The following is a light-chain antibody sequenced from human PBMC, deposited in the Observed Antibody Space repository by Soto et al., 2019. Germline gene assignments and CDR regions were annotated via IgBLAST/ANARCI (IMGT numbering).Light chain of an antibody. J-gene: IGKJ1*01. CDR3: QHYGRSPPSWT. Sequence: EIVLTQSPGTLSLSAGERATLSCRASQTVSSNYLAWYQQKPGQPPRLLISDASSRATGIPDRFIGSGSGTDFTLPISSLAPEDFAVYYCQHYGRSPPSWTFGQGTKVEIK. V-gene: IGKV3-20*01. CDR2: DAS. CDR1: QTVSSNY.